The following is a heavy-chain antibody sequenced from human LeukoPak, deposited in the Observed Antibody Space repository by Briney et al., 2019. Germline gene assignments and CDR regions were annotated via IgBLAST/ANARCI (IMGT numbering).Heavy chain of an antibody. CDR3: AREDRYSYGNDAFDI. D-gene: IGHD5-18*01. CDR1: GGSISSYY. J-gene: IGHJ3*02. CDR2: IYYSGST. V-gene: IGHV4-59*01. Sequence: SETLSLTCTVSGGSISSYYWSWIRQPPGKGLEWIGYIYYSGSTNYNPSLKSRVTISVDTSKNQFSLKLSSVTAADTAVYYCAREDRYSYGNDAFDIWGQGTMVTVSS.